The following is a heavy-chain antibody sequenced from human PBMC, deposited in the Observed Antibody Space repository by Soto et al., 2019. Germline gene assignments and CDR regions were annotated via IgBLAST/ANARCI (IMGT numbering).Heavy chain of an antibody. V-gene: IGHV2-5*02. Sequence: QITLKESGPSPVKPTQTLTVTCTFSGFSLNNSGVGVAWIRQPPGKALEWLALIYGDNDKRYSPSLKTRLTNSKDTSKNQVVLTMPNMDPVDTATYYCAHGTLHDYGDDDTGTSHVFDAWGQGTLVTVSS. J-gene: IGHJ4*02. CDR2: IYGDNDK. CDR1: GFSLNNSGVG. D-gene: IGHD4-17*01. CDR3: AHGTLHDYGDDDTGTSHVFDA.